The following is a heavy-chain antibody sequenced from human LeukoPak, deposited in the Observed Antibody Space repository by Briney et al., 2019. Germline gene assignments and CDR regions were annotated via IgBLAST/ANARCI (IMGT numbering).Heavy chain of an antibody. Sequence: GGSLRLSCTASGFTFNTYNMNWVRQAPGKGLEWVSSISSSSSYIYYADSVKGRFTISRDNAKNSLYLQMNSLRADDTAVYYCARSARLMKGVVEVTALDDWGQGTLVTVSS. V-gene: IGHV3-21*01. CDR1: GFTFNTYN. CDR3: ARSARLMKGVVEVTALDD. J-gene: IGHJ4*02. D-gene: IGHD3-3*01. CDR2: ISSSSSYI.